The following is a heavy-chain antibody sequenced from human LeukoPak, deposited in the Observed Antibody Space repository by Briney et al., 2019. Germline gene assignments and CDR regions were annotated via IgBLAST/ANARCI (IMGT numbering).Heavy chain of an antibody. CDR3: ARDSGNYLDAFDI. CDR2: ISSSGSTI. CDR1: GFTFSSYE. V-gene: IGHV3-48*03. Sequence: GGSLRLSCAASGFTFSSYEMNWVRQAPGKGLEWVSYISSSGSTIYYADSVKGRFTVSRDNAKNSLYLQMNSLRAEDTAVYYCARDSGNYLDAFDIWGQGTMVTVSS. D-gene: IGHD1-7*01. J-gene: IGHJ3*02.